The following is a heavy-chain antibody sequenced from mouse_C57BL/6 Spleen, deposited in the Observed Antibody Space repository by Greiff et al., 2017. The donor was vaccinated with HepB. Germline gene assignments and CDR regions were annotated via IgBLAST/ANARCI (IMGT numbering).Heavy chain of an antibody. CDR1: GFSLTSYG. CDR2: IWSGGST. Sequence: QVQLKESGPGLVQPSQSLSITCTVSGFSLTSYGVHWVRQSPGKGLEWLGVIWSGGSTDYNAAFISRLSISKDNTKSQVFFKMNSLQADDTAIYYCARSRPITTVVASNCVHFDYWGQGTTLTVSS. J-gene: IGHJ2*01. V-gene: IGHV2-2*01. D-gene: IGHD1-1*01. CDR3: ARSRPITTVVASNCVHFDY.